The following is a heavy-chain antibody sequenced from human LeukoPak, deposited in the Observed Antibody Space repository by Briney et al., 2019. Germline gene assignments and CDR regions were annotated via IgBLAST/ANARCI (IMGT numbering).Heavy chain of an antibody. CDR2: IYYSGST. J-gene: IGHJ4*02. V-gene: IGHV4-39*07. D-gene: IGHD3-3*01. Sequence: PSETLSLTCTVSGGSISSSSYYWGWIRQPPGKGLEWIGSIYYSGSTYYNPSPKSRVTISVDTSKNQFSLKLSSVTAADTAVYYCARQTYYDFWSGYYLGYFDYWGQGTLVTVSS. CDR1: GGSISSSSYY. CDR3: ARQTYYDFWSGYYLGYFDY.